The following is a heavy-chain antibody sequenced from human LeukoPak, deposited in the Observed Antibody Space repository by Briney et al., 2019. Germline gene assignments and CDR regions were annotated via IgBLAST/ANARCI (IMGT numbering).Heavy chain of an antibody. CDR2: ISSDGSST. CDR1: GFAFSSYW. CDR3: SRDQIYCSGGYCYFEH. Sequence: PGGSLRLSCAASGFAFSSYWMHWVRHAPGKGLVWVSRISSDGSSTSYADSVKGRFTISRDNAKNTLYLQMNSLRAEDTAVYYCSRDQIYCSGGYCYFEHWGQGTLVTASS. D-gene: IGHD2-15*01. J-gene: IGHJ4*02. V-gene: IGHV3-74*01.